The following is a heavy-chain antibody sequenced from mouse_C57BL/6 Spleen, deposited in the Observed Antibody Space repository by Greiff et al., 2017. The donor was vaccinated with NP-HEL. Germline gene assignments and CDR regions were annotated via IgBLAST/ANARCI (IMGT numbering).Heavy chain of an antibody. CDR2: ISDGGSYT. V-gene: IGHV5-4*01. CDR1: GFTFSSYA. J-gene: IGHJ3*01. CDR3: ARERDWDEAWFAY. Sequence: EVQLVESGGGLVKPGGSLKLSCAASGFTFSSYAMSWVRQTPEKRLEWVATISDGGSYTYYPDNVKGRFTISRDNAKNNLYPQMSHLKSEDTAMYYCARERDWDEAWFAYWGQGTLVTVSA. D-gene: IGHD4-1*01.